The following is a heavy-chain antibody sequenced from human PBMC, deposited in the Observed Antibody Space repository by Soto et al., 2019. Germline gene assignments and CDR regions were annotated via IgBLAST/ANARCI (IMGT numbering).Heavy chain of an antibody. J-gene: IGHJ6*02. CDR3: ARDHSDYFGVDV. V-gene: IGHV4-30-4*01. CDR2: ISSSGTT. D-gene: IGHD2-15*01. CDR1: GGSISNSDYY. Sequence: SETMYLTCTVSGGSISNSDYYWTWIRQPPGKGLEWIGFISSSGTTYYSPSLKSRLTISMDTSNNQFSLKLTSVTAADAALYYCARDHSDYFGVDVWGLGTTVTVSS.